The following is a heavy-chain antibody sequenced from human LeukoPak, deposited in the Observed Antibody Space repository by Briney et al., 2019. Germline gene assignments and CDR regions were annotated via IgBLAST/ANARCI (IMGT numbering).Heavy chain of an antibody. Sequence: PGGSLRLPCAASGFTFSSYWMHWVRQAPGKGLVWVSRINSDGSSTSYADSVKGRFTISRDNAKNTLYLQMNSLRAEDTAVYYCARASNYGDYGNWGQGTLVTVSS. J-gene: IGHJ4*02. D-gene: IGHD4-17*01. CDR2: INSDGSST. CDR1: GFTFSSYW. CDR3: ARASNYGDYGN. V-gene: IGHV3-74*01.